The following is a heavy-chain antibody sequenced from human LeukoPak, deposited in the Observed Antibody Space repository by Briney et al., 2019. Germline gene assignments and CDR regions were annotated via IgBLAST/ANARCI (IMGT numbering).Heavy chain of an antibody. CDR2: IYYSGST. CDR3: ARGVSTSRTLFDWFDP. V-gene: IGHV4-59*01. CDR1: GGSISSYY. D-gene: IGHD2-2*01. J-gene: IGHJ5*02. Sequence: SETLSLTCTVSGGSISSYYWGWIRQPPGKGLEWIGYIYYSGSTNYNPSLKSRVTISVDTSKNQSSLKLSSVTAADTAVYYCARGVSTSRTLFDWFDPWGQGTLVTVSS.